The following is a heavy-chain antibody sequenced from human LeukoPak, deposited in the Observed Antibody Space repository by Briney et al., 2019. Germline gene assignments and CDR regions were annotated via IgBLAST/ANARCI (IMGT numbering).Heavy chain of an antibody. CDR1: GDSVSSTNGA. D-gene: IGHD6-19*01. V-gene: IGHV6-1*01. CDR3: ARDIATTGWYTFDY. J-gene: IGHJ4*02. Sequence: SQTLSLTCVIPGDSVSSTNGAWNWLRQSPSRDLEWLGRTYYRSKWFPEYAVSVKGRITISPDTSNNQFFLQLSSVTPDDTAVYYCARDIATTGWYTFDYWCQGTPVTVSA. CDR2: TYYRSKWFP.